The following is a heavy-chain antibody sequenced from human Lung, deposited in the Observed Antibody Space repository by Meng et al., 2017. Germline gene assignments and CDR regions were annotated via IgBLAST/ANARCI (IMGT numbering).Heavy chain of an antibody. CDR2: IWNDGSNQ. V-gene: IGHV3-33*01. CDR3: ARDERATQFEY. J-gene: IGHJ4*02. CDR1: GFSFRSYG. Sequence: QVQLVESGGGVVQPGKSLRVSCEASGFSFRSYGMHWVRKAPGKGLEWVAVIWNDGSNQYYADSVKGRFSISRDNSKNTLFLQMNSLRAEDTAMYFCARDERATQFEYWGQGTLVTVSS.